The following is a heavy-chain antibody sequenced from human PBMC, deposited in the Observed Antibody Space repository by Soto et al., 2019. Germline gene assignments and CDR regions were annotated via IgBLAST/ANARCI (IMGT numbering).Heavy chain of an antibody. V-gene: IGHV4-34*01. J-gene: IGHJ6*02. CDR2: INHSVST. CDR1: GGSFSAYY. CDR3: ASAAIRRGGYSDAMDV. D-gene: IGHD3-16*01. Sequence: QVQLQQWGAGLLKPSETLSLTCAVYGGSFSAYYWSWIRQSPGKGLEWIGEINHSVSTNYNPSLKSRVTISVDTSKNQFSLKLNSVTAADTAVYYCASAAIRRGGYSDAMDVWGQGTTVTVSS.